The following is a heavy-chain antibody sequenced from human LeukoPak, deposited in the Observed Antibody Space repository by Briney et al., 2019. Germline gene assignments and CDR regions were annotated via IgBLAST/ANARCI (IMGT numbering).Heavy chain of an antibody. CDR2: INPNSGGT. Sequence: ASVKVSCKASGYTFTCYYMHWVRQAPGQGLEWMGWINPNSGGTNYAQKFQGRVTMTRDTSISTAYMELSRLRSDDTAVYYCARLTTHGSDAFDIWGQGTMVTVSS. CDR1: GYTFTCYY. CDR3: ARLTTHGSDAFDI. D-gene: IGHD4-11*01. V-gene: IGHV1-2*02. J-gene: IGHJ3*02.